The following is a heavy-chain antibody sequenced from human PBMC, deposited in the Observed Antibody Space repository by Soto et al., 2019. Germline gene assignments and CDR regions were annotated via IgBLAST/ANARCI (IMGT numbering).Heavy chain of an antibody. CDR2: INPNSGGT. D-gene: IGHD3-10*01. Sequence: GASVKVSCKASGYTFTGYYMHWVRQAPGQGLEWMGWINPNSGGTNYAQKFQGWVTMTRDTSISTAYMELSRLRSDDTAVYYCARVNFWFGRQHFDYWGQGTLVTVSS. V-gene: IGHV1-2*04. J-gene: IGHJ4*02. CDR1: GYTFTGYY. CDR3: ARVNFWFGRQHFDY.